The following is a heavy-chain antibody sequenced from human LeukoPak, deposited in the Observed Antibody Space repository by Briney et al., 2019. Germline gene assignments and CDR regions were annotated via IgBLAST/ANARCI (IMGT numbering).Heavy chain of an antibody. D-gene: IGHD4-23*01. Sequence: SQTLSLTCTVSGGSFSSGGFYWSWIRQHPGKGLECIGHIYYSGSTYYNPSLKSRVTISVDTSKNQLSLKLTSMTAADTAVYYCARELGATVVNYGMDVWGQGTTVTVSS. CDR3: ARELGATVVNYGMDV. J-gene: IGHJ6*02. CDR2: IYYSGST. V-gene: IGHV4-31*03. CDR1: GGSFSSGGFY.